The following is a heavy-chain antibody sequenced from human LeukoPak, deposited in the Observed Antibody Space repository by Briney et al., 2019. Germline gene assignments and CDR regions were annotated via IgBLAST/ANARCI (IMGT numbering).Heavy chain of an antibody. Sequence: PGESLRLSCAASGFTFTTYWMSWVRQAPGKGLEWVAVISYDGNSKYYADSVKGRFTISRDNSKNTLYLQMNSLRAEDTAVYYCAKAANWGSFDYWGQGTLVTVSS. CDR1: GFTFTTYW. CDR2: ISYDGNSK. V-gene: IGHV3-30*18. D-gene: IGHD7-27*01. J-gene: IGHJ4*02. CDR3: AKAANWGSFDY.